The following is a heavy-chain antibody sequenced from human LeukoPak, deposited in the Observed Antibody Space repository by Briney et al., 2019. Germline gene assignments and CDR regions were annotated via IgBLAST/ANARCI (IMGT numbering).Heavy chain of an antibody. CDR2: IHYSGST. CDR3: ARDIRLGYCSSTSCSRGNWFDP. V-gene: IGHV4-59*01. CDR1: GGSISSYY. J-gene: IGHJ5*02. D-gene: IGHD2-2*01. Sequence: SETLSLTCTVSGGSISSYYWSWIRQPPGKGLEWIGYIHYSGSTNYNPSLKSRVTISVDTSKNQFSLKLSSVTAADTAVYYCARDIRLGYCSSTSCSRGNWFDPWGQGTLVTVSS.